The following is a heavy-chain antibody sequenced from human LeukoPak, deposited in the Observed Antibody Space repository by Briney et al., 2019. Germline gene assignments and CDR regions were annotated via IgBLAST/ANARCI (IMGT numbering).Heavy chain of an antibody. D-gene: IGHD3-16*02. V-gene: IGHV4-59*01. CDR1: GGSINSYY. Sequence: SETLSLTCTVSGGSINSYYWSWIRQSPGKGLEWIGYIYYSGSTNYNPSLKSRVTMSVDMSKNQFSLKLRSVTAADTAVYYCTRVSIHGYSDYWGQGTLVTVSS. CDR3: TRVSIHGYSDY. J-gene: IGHJ4*02. CDR2: IYYSGST.